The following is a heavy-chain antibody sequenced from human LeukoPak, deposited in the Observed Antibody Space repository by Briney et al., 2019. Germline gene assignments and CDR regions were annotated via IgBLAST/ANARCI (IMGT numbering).Heavy chain of an antibody. V-gene: IGHV3-30*02. CDR2: IRYDGSNK. CDR3: AKDATAARSVPSFHWFDP. D-gene: IGHD3-3*01. Sequence: GGSLRLSCAASGFTFSSYGMHWVRQAPGKGLEWVAFIRYDGSNKYYAGSVKGRFAISRDNSKNTLYLQMNSLRAEDTAVYYCAKDATAARSVPSFHWFDPWGQGTLVTVSS. CDR1: GFTFSSYG. J-gene: IGHJ5*02.